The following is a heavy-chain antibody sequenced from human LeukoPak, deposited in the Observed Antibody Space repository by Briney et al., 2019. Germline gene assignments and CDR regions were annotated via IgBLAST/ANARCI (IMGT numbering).Heavy chain of an antibody. J-gene: IGHJ3*01. Sequence: GGSLRLSCAASGFIVSSFSMNWVRQVPGKGLEWVSYISSSGATYYADSMKGRLIISRDDGQNSLYLQMNSLSDEDTAVYYCVRILRGSGNYGAFGVWGQGTLVTVSS. CDR1: GFIVSSFS. CDR3: VRILRGSGNYGAFGV. CDR2: ISSSGAT. D-gene: IGHD1-26*01. V-gene: IGHV3-48*02.